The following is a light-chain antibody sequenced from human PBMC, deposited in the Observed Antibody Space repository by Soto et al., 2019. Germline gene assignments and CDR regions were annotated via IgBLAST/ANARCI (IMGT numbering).Light chain of an antibody. CDR1: SSSIGSNS. V-gene: IGLV1-44*01. CDR3: AAWDGSLHVYV. CDR2: TNS. Sequence: QSVLTQPPSASGTPGQRVTISCSGSSSSIGSNSVNWYQQLPRTAPKVLIYTNSQRPSGVPDRFSGSKSVTSASLAISGLQPEDEADDYCAAWDGSLHVYVFGTGTKVNGL. J-gene: IGLJ1*01.